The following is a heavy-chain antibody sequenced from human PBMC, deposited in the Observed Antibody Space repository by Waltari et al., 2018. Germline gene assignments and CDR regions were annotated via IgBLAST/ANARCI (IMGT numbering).Heavy chain of an antibody. CDR2: SYTSGST. D-gene: IGHD2-2*01. V-gene: IGHV4-61*02. CDR1: GGSISSGSYY. Sequence: QVQLQESGPGLVKPSQTLSLTCTVSGGSISSGSYYWSWIRQPAGKGLEWIGRSYTSGSTNSNPSPKSRVTISVDTSKNKFSLKLSSVTAADTAVYYCARRCSSTSCYEGIDAFDIWGQGTMVTVSS. J-gene: IGHJ3*02. CDR3: ARRCSSTSCYEGIDAFDI.